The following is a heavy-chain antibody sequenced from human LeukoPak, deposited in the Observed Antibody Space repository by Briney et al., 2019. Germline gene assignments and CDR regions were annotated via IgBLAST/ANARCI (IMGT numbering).Heavy chain of an antibody. V-gene: IGHV3-9*01. Sequence: GGSLRLSCAASGLTFDDYAMHWVRQAPGKGLEWVSGISWNSGSIGYADSVKGRFTISRDNAKNSLYLQMNSLRAEDTALYYCAKDVTISVRGAFEIWGQGTMVTVSS. J-gene: IGHJ3*02. CDR3: AKDVTISVRGAFEI. D-gene: IGHD3-9*01. CDR1: GLTFDDYA. CDR2: ISWNSGSI.